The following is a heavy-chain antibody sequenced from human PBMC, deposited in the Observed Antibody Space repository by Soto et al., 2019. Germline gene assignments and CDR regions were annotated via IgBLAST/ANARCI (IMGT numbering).Heavy chain of an antibody. J-gene: IGHJ4*02. Sequence: QVQLQESGPGLVKPSQTLSLTCTVSGVSINSGGYYWSWIRQLRGKGLEWIGYIYYSGSTYYNPSLKSRVTMSVDTSTKQFSLKLNSVTAADTAVYYCARGGLGVYDSWGQGTLVTVSS. CDR1: GVSINSGGYY. D-gene: IGHD5-12*01. CDR3: ARGGLGVYDS. V-gene: IGHV4-31*03. CDR2: IYYSGST.